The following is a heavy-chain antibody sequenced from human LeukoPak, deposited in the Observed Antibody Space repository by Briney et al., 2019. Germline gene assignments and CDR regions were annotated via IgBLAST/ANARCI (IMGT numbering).Heavy chain of an antibody. CDR2: ISYDGSNK. J-gene: IGHJ3*02. D-gene: IGHD6-13*01. Sequence: GGSLRLSCAASGFTFSSYAMHWVRQAPGKGLEWVAVISYDGSNKYYADSVKGRFTISRDNAKNSLYLQMNSLRAEDTAVYYCARVGIAAVLDAFDIWGQGTMVTISS. CDR1: GFTFSSYA. CDR3: ARVGIAAVLDAFDI. V-gene: IGHV3-30*04.